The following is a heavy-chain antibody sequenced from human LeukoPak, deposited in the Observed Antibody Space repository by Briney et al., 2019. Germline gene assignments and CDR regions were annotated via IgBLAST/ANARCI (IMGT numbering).Heavy chain of an antibody. D-gene: IGHD4-23*01. J-gene: IGHJ4*02. V-gene: IGHV3-7*01. Sequence: GGSLRLSCAASGFTFRNYGMYWVRQAPGKGLEWVANIKQDGSEKYYVDSLKGRFTISRDNAKNSLYLQMNNLRAEDTALYYCARDLYGSNTGIFDYWGQGTLVTVSS. CDR2: IKQDGSEK. CDR3: ARDLYGSNTGIFDY. CDR1: GFTFRNYG.